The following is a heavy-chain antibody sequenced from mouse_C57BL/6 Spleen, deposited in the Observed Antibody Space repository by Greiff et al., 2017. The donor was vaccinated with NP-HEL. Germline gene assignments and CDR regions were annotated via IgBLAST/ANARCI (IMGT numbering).Heavy chain of an antibody. CDR3: ARTLRSSMDY. J-gene: IGHJ4*01. CDR2: IYPRSGNT. D-gene: IGHD1-1*01. CDR1: GYTFTSYG. V-gene: IGHV1-81*01. Sequence: VQLQQPGAELVMPGASVKLSCKASGYTFTSYGISWVKQRTGQGLEWIGEIYPRSGNTYYNEKFKGKATLTADKSSSTAYMELRSLTSEDSAVYFCARTLRSSMDYWGQGTSVTVSS.